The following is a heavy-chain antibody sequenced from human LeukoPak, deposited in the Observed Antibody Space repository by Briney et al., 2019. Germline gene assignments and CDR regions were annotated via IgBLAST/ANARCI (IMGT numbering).Heavy chain of an antibody. CDR3: ARGGSGSYRNARDYYYYMDV. CDR1: GFTFSSYG. Sequence: GRSLRLSCAASGFTFSSYGMHWVRQAPGKGLEWVAVIWYDGSNKYYADSVKGRFTISRDNSKNTLYLQMNSLRAEDTAVYYCARGGSGSYRNARDYYYYMDVWGQGTTVTVSS. D-gene: IGHD1-26*01. J-gene: IGHJ6*03. V-gene: IGHV3-33*01. CDR2: IWYDGSNK.